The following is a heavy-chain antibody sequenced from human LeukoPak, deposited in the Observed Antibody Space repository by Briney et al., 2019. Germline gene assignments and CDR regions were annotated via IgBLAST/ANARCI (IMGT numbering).Heavy chain of an antibody. CDR2: IKQDGSEI. CDR1: GFTFSNYW. D-gene: IGHD1-26*01. Sequence: QPGGSLRLSCAASGFTFSNYWMSWVRQAPGKGLEWVANIKQDGSEIYYVDSVKGRFTISRDNGKNSLYLQMNSLRAEDTAVYYCARKVGANTPMYYYYYMDVWGKGTTVNVPS. J-gene: IGHJ6*03. CDR3: ARKVGANTPMYYYYYMDV. V-gene: IGHV3-7*01.